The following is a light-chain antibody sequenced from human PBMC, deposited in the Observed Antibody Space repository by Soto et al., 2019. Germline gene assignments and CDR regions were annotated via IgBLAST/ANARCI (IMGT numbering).Light chain of an antibody. V-gene: IGLV2-14*01. J-gene: IGLJ1*01. Sequence: QSVLTQPASVSGSPGQSITISCTGTSSDVGGYHYVSWYQQHPGKAPKLMIYAVSHRPSGVSNRFSGSKSGNTASLTISGLQAEDEADYYCSSYTSSSLYVFVTGTKVTVL. CDR2: AVS. CDR1: SSDVGGYHY. CDR3: SSYTSSSLYV.